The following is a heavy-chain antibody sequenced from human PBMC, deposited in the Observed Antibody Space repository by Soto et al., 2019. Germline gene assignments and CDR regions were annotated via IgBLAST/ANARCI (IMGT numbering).Heavy chain of an antibody. CDR1: GFTFDDYG. J-gene: IGHJ4*02. CDR3: AKYGVGGTFYTPFEF. D-gene: IGHD1-7*01. V-gene: IGHV3-30*18. CDR2: ITYDGSFQ. Sequence: PGGSLRLSCQASGFTFDDYGMHWVRQAPGKGLEGVAVITYDGSFQYYADSLKGRFTISRDNSKNTLSLHLNTLKPEDTAVYHCAKYGVGGTFYTPFEFWGQGTLVTVSS.